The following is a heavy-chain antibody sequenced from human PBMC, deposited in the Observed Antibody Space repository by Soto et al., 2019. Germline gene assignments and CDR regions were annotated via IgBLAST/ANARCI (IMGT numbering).Heavy chain of an antibody. D-gene: IGHD2-21*02. CDR1: GFSFSSSW. V-gene: IGHV3-74*03. Sequence: EVQLVESGGGLVQPGGSLRLSCAASGFSFSSSWMHWVRQAPGKGLVWVSRISFDGTATTSADAVKGRFIISRDNAKNTLFPQMHNLRAYDTALYYCVRNRRLRGHPFDIWSQGTLVSVSS. CDR2: ISFDGTAT. CDR3: VRNRRLRGHPFDI. J-gene: IGHJ3*02.